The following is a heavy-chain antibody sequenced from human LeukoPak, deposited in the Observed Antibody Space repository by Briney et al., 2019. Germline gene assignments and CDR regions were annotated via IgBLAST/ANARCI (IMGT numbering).Heavy chain of an antibody. V-gene: IGHV3-15*01. D-gene: IGHD6-19*01. CDR2: IKSKTDGGTT. Sequence: GGSLRLSCAASGFTFSNAWMSWVRQAPGKGLEWGGRIKSKTDGGTTDYAAPVRGRFTISRDDSKNTLYLQMNSLKTEDTAVYYCTTAPQWLGWSYFDYWGQGTLVTVSS. CDR3: TTAPQWLGWSYFDY. J-gene: IGHJ4*02. CDR1: GFTFSNAW.